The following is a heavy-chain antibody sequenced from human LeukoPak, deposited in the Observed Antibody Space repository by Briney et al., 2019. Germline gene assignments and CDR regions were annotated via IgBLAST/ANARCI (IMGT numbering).Heavy chain of an antibody. CDR3: ARLYSSGWYDY. CDR1: GGSISSYY. Sequence: SETLSLTCTVSGGSISSYYWSWIRQPPGKGLEWIGYIYYSGSTNYNPSLKSRVTISVDTSKNQFSLELSSVTAADTAVYYCARLYSSGWYDYWGQGTLVTVSS. J-gene: IGHJ4*02. V-gene: IGHV4-59*08. D-gene: IGHD6-19*01. CDR2: IYYSGST.